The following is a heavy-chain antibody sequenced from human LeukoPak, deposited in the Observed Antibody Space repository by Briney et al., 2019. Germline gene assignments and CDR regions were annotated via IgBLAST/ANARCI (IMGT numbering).Heavy chain of an antibody. CDR1: GFTFSSYG. J-gene: IGHJ4*02. CDR2: IWYDGSNK. CDR3: ARDLPRGYDYGSGSSRDRLDY. V-gene: IGHV3-33*01. Sequence: PGGSLRLSCAASGFTFSSYGMHWVRQAPGKGLEWVAVIWYDGSNKYYADSVKGRFTISRDNSKNTLYLQMNSLRAEDTAVYYCARDLPRGYDYGSGSSRDRLDYWGQGTLVTVSS. D-gene: IGHD3-10*01.